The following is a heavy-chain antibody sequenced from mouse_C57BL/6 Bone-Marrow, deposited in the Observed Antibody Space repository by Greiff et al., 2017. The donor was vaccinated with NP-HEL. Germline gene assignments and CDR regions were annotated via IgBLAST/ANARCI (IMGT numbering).Heavy chain of an antibody. CDR1: GYTFTSYW. Sequence: VQLQQSGAELAKPGASVKLSCKASGYTFTSYWMHWVKQRPGQGLEWIGYINPSSGYTKYNQKFKDKATLTVDKSSSHAYMQLSSLTYEDSAVYYCARRGIYYGNLYAMDYWGQGTSVTVSS. V-gene: IGHV1-7*01. J-gene: IGHJ4*01. D-gene: IGHD2-1*01. CDR2: INPSSGYT. CDR3: ARRGIYYGNLYAMDY.